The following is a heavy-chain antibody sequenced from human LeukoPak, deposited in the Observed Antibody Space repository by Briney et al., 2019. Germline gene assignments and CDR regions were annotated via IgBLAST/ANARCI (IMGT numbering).Heavy chain of an antibody. CDR1: GFTFSSYA. Sequence: GGSLRLSCATSGFTFSSYAMSWVRQAPGKGLEWVSGISNSGGSSHYADSVKGRFTTSRDNSKSTLYLQMNSLRAEDTAVYYCAKVSFISGWAPIDYWGQGTLVTVSS. CDR2: ISNSGGSS. J-gene: IGHJ4*02. CDR3: AKVSFISGWAPIDY. D-gene: IGHD6-19*01. V-gene: IGHV3-23*01.